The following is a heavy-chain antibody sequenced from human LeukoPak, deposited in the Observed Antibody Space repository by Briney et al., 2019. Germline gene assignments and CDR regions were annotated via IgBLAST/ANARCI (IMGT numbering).Heavy chain of an antibody. J-gene: IGHJ6*02. CDR1: GGSISSYY. V-gene: IGHV4-59*01. D-gene: IGHD3-10*01. CDR3: ARFSCGDKRSGMDV. CDR2: IYYSGST. Sequence: SETLSLTCTVSGGSISSYYWSWIRQPPGKGLEWIGYIYYSGSTNYNPSLKSRVTISVDTSKNQFSLKLSSVTAADTAVYYCARFSCGDKRSGMDVWGQGTTVTVSS.